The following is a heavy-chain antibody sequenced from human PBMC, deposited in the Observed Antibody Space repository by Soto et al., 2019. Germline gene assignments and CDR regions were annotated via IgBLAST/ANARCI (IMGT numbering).Heavy chain of an antibody. Sequence: SVKVSCKASGGTFSSYAISWVRQAPGQGLEWMGGIIPIFGTANYAQKLQGRVTMTTDTSTSTAYMELRSLRSDDTAVYYCARGYGVWELMWGLWFDPWGQGTLVTVSS. D-gene: IGHD1-26*01. CDR1: GGTFSSYA. CDR2: IIPIFGTA. V-gene: IGHV1-69*05. CDR3: ARGYGVWELMWGLWFDP. J-gene: IGHJ5*02.